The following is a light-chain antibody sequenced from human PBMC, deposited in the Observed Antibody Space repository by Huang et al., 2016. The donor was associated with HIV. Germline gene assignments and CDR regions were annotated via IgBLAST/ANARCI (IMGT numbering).Light chain of an antibody. Sequence: DIQMTQSPSSLSASVGDRVTLTCQASQDISNYLNWYQQKPGKAPKLLIYDACNLETGVPSRFSGSGSGTDFTFTISSLQPEDIATYYCQQYDNLLTFGPGTKVDIK. CDR2: DAC. CDR3: QQYDNLLT. V-gene: IGKV1-33*01. CDR1: QDISNY. J-gene: IGKJ3*01.